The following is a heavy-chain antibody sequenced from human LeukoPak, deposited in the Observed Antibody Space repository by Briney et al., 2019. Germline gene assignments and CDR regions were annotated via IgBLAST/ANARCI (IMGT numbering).Heavy chain of an antibody. D-gene: IGHD2-15*01. CDR3: ARGSVGTPPPFDF. CDR1: GFTFSHYA. V-gene: IGHV3-30-3*01. J-gene: IGHJ4*02. CDR2: TSFDGSIQ. Sequence: GRSLRLSCAASGFTFSHYALHWVRQAPGKGLEWVALTSFDGSIQSYADFVKGRFTISRDNSKNTLYLQMNSLRAEDTAVYYCARGSVGTPPPFDFWGQGTLVTVSS.